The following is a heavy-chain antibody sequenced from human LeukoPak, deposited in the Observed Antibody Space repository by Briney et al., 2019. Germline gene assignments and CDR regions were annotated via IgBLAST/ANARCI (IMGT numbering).Heavy chain of an antibody. Sequence: GGSLRLSCAASGFTFSSSGMHWVRQAPGKGLEWVSIISFDGSKRYYADSVKGRFTISRDNSKNTLYLQMNSLRPEDTAVYFCAKSIGAVGDYWGQGMLVTVSS. CDR1: GFTFSSSG. D-gene: IGHD6-6*01. V-gene: IGHV3-30*18. CDR3: AKSIGAVGDY. CDR2: ISFDGSKR. J-gene: IGHJ4*02.